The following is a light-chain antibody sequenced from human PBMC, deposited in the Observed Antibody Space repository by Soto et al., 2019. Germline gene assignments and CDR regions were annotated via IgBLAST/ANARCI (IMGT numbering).Light chain of an antibody. Sequence: QSVLTQAPSASASRGASVNLTCTLSSGHSSYAIAWHQLQPEKGPRYLLKINGDGSHNKGDGIPDRFSGSSSGAERFLTISSLQSEDEADYSCQTWGTGIRVFGTGTKLTVL. CDR1: SGHSSYA. J-gene: IGLJ1*01. CDR3: QTWGTGIRV. V-gene: IGLV4-69*01. CDR2: INGDGSH.